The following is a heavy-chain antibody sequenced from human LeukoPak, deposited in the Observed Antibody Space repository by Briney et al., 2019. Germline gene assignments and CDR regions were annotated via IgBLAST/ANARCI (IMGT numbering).Heavy chain of an antibody. CDR1: GFTFSSYN. Sequence: GGSLRLSCEASGFTFSSYNMNWARQAPGKRLEWVSSITSSSSYVFYADSVKGRFTISRDNAKNSLYLQMNSLRAEDTAVYYCARWGYSSSSGDADYWGQGTLVTVSS. D-gene: IGHD6-13*01. CDR3: ARWGYSSSSGDADY. V-gene: IGHV3-21*01. CDR2: ITSSSSYV. J-gene: IGHJ4*02.